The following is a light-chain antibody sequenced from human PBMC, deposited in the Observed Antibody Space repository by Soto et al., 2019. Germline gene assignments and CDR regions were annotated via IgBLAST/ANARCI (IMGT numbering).Light chain of an antibody. CDR1: QSVSSSY. J-gene: IGKJ5*01. Sequence: EIVLIQSPGTLSLSPGERATLSCRASQSVSSSYLAWYQQKPGQAPRLLIYGASSRATGIPDRFSGSGSGTDFTLTISRLEPEDFAVYYCQQCGSSPITFGQGTRLEIK. CDR3: QQCGSSPIT. V-gene: IGKV3-20*01. CDR2: GAS.